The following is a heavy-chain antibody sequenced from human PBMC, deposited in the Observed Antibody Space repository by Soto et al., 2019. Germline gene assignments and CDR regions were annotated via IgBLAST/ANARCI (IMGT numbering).Heavy chain of an antibody. CDR2: FDPEDGET. V-gene: IGHV1-24*01. Sequence: ASVKVSCKVSGYTLTELSMHWVRQAPGKGLEWMGGFDPEDGETIYAQKFQGRVTMTEDTSTDTAYMELSSLRSEDTVVYYCATDLNRKYYDILTGYYWGQGTLVTVSS. J-gene: IGHJ4*02. CDR3: ATDLNRKYYDILTGYY. CDR1: GYTLTELS. D-gene: IGHD3-9*01.